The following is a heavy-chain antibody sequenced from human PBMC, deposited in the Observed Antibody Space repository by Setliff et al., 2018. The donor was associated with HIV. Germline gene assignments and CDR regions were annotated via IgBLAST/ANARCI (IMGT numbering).Heavy chain of an antibody. CDR2: IDSSRTT. CDR3: ARDRHSSGLGSYGP. CDR1: GGSFGVYR. D-gene: IGHD3-10*01. J-gene: IGHJ5*02. V-gene: IGHV4-4*07. Sequence: SETLSLTCTLSGGSFGVYRWSWIRQSAGRGLEWIGRIDSSRTTDYKPSLKGRVAISVDTSRNQFSLRVTSVTAADTAVYFCARDRHSSGLGSYGPWGPGILVTVSS.